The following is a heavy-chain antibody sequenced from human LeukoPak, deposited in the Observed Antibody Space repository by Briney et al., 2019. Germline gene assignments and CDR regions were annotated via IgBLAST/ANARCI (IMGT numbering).Heavy chain of an antibody. Sequence: GASVKVSCKASGYTFSSNAIVWVRQAPGQSLEWMGWTHGGSGHTEYSQTFRGRVTLTRETSATTVYMDLSSLKSEDTALYFCARGNYGYLDSWGQGTLVTVSS. J-gene: IGHJ4*02. CDR1: GYTFSSNA. CDR3: ARGNYGYLDS. V-gene: IGHV1-3*01. CDR2: THGGSGHT. D-gene: IGHD3-10*01.